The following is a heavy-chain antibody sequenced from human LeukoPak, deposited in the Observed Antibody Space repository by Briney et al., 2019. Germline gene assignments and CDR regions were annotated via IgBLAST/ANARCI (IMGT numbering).Heavy chain of an antibody. CDR2: IYYSGST. Sequence: SETLSLTCTVSGGSISSYYWSWIRQPPGKGLEWIGYIYYSGSTNYNPSLKSRVTISVDTSKNQFSLKLSSVTAADTAVYYCARGRDGSGRYYYYYYGMDVWGQGTTVTVSS. CDR3: ARGRDGSGRYYYYYYGMDV. V-gene: IGHV4-59*01. D-gene: IGHD3-10*01. CDR1: GGSISSYY. J-gene: IGHJ6*02.